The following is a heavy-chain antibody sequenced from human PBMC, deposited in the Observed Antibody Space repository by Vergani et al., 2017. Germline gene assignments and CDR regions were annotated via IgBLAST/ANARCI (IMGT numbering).Heavy chain of an antibody. CDR3: ARDFPTAFDI. Sequence: EVQLLESGGGLVQPGGSLRLSCAASGFTFSSYAMSWVRQAPGKGLEWVSYISSSGSTIYYADSVKGRFTISRDNAKNSMYLQMNSLRAEDTAVYYCARDFPTAFDIWGQGTMVTVSS. CDR1: GFTFSSYA. J-gene: IGHJ3*02. V-gene: IGHV3-48*04. CDR2: ISSSGSTI.